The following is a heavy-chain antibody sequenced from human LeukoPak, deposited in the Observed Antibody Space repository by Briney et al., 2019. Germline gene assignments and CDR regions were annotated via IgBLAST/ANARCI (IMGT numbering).Heavy chain of an antibody. D-gene: IGHD6-13*01. CDR2: INHSGST. CDR3: ATEAAATYYFDY. Sequence: SETLSLTCAVYGGSFSGYYWSWIRQPPGKGLEWIGEINHSGSTNYNPSLKSRVTISVDTSKNQFSLKLSSVTAADTAVYYCATEAAATYYFDYWGQGTLVTVSS. J-gene: IGHJ4*02. CDR1: GGSFSGYY. V-gene: IGHV4-34*01.